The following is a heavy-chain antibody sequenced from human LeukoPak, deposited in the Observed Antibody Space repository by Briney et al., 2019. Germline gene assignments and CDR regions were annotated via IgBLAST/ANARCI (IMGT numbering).Heavy chain of an antibody. CDR1: GFTFTTYS. CDR2: ISGGSGTI. Sequence: GGSLRLSCAASGFTFTTYSMNWVRQAPGKGLEWTSYISGGSGTIYYADSVKGRFTISRDNARNSLYLQLNSLRAEDTAVYFCARVTVGATADYFDSWGQGTLVTVSS. J-gene: IGHJ4*02. V-gene: IGHV3-48*01. D-gene: IGHD1-26*01. CDR3: ARVTVGATADYFDS.